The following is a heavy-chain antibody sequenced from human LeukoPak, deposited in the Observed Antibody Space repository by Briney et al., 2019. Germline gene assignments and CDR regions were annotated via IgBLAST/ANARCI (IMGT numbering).Heavy chain of an antibody. CDR3: ARDGNSGYDY. CDR2: IIPILGIA. V-gene: IGHV1-69*04. CDR1: GGTFSSYA. J-gene: IGHJ4*02. Sequence: SVKVSCKASGGTFSSYAISWVRQAPGQGLEWMGRIIPILGIANYAQKFQGRVTITADKSTSTAYMELNSLRSEDTAVYYCARDGNSGYDYWGQGTLVTVSS. D-gene: IGHD5-12*01.